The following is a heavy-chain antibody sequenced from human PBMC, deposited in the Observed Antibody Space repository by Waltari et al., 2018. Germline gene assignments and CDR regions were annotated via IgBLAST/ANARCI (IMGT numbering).Heavy chain of an antibody. V-gene: IGHV4-59*01. D-gene: IGHD3-16*01. CDR3: ARERGYDGFDF. CDR2: VYYTGTT. CDR1: GGSISGYY. Sequence: QVHLQESGPGLVKPSETLSLTCAVSGGSISGYYWSWIRQPPGKGLEWIGYVYYTGTTHSNPSLKSRVTMSVDTSANQFSLKLASVTAADTAVYYCARERGYDGFDFWGQGTLATVSS. J-gene: IGHJ4*02.